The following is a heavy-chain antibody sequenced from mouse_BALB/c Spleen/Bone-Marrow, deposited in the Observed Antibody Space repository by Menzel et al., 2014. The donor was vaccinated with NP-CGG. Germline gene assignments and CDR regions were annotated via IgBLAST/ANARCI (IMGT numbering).Heavy chain of an antibody. Sequence: QVQLQQSRAELAKPGASVKMSCKASGYTLTSYWMHWVKQRPGQGLEWIGYINPSSGYTEFNQRFKDKATLTADRSSSTAYMQLSSLTSEDSAVYYCARGYYVMDYWGQGTSVTVSS. CDR3: ARGYYVMDY. V-gene: IGHV1-7*01. CDR2: INPSSGYT. J-gene: IGHJ4*01. CDR1: GYTLTSYW.